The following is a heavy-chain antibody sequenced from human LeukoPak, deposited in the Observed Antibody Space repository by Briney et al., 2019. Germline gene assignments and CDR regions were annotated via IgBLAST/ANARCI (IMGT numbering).Heavy chain of an antibody. J-gene: IGHJ4*02. Sequence: PSETLSLTCSVSGGSISSYYWSWIRQPPGKGLEWIGYIYYSGSTNYNPSLKSRVTISVDTSKNQFSLKLSSVTAADTAVYYCARWVDSCIVWGQGTLVTLSS. CDR1: GGSISSYY. CDR2: IYYSGST. D-gene: IGHD1-26*01. V-gene: IGHV4-59*01. CDR3: ARWVDSCIV.